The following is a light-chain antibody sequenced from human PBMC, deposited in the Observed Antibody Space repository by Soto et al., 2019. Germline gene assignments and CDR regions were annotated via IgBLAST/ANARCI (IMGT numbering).Light chain of an antibody. CDR3: HPRTNWLPGIT. Sequence: ETVFTQSPATLPLSPGERATLSCRAIQSISYFLAWYQQKPDQAPRLLIYDASNRATGIPARFSGSGSGTDFTLTISSLEPEDFAVYYCHPRTNWLPGITFGQGTRLEIK. CDR2: DAS. V-gene: IGKV3-11*01. CDR1: QSISYF. J-gene: IGKJ5*01.